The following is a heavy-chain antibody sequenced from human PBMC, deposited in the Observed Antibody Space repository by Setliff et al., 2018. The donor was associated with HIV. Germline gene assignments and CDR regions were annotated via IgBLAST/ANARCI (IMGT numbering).Heavy chain of an antibody. CDR2: IRSKAYGGTT. Sequence: GGSLRLSCAASGFTFGDYALSWVRQAPGKGLEWVGFIRSKAYGGTTDYAASVKGRFTISRDDSKSIAYLQVNSLKTEDTAVYYCTRELGIGYYYYYMDVWGKGTTVTVSS. V-gene: IGHV3-49*04. J-gene: IGHJ6*03. CDR3: TRELGIGYYYYYMDV. D-gene: IGHD7-27*01. CDR1: GFTFGDYA.